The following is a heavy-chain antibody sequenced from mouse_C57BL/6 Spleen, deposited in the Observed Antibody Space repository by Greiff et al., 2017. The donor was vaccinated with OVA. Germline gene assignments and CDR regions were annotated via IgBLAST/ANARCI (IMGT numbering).Heavy chain of an antibody. CDR1: GFSLTSYG. J-gene: IGHJ4*01. Sequence: VQLKESGPGLVQPSQSLSITCTVSGFSLTSYGVHWVRQSPGKGLEWLGVIWSGGSTDYNAAFISRLSISKDNSKSQVFFKMNSLQADDTAIYYCARTTTVVAVYYAMDYWGQGTSVTVSS. D-gene: IGHD1-1*01. CDR3: ARTTTVVAVYYAMDY. V-gene: IGHV2-2*01. CDR2: IWSGGST.